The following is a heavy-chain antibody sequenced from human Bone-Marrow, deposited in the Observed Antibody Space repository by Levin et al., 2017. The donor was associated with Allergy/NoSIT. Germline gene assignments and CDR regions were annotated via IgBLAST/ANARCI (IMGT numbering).Heavy chain of an antibody. CDR3: AREHRDYYDRSGYYYAIDY. D-gene: IGHD3-22*01. J-gene: IGHJ4*02. CDR2: ISSSSSYI. V-gene: IGHV3-21*01. Sequence: GESLKISCAASGLTFSSYSMNWVRQAPGKGLEWVSSISSSSSYIYYADSVKGRFTISRDNAKNSLFLHMNSLRAEDTAVYYCAREHRDYYDRSGYYYAIDYWGQGTLVTVSS. CDR1: GLTFSSYS.